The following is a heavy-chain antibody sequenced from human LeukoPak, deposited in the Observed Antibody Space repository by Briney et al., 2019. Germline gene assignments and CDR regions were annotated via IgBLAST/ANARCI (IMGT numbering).Heavy chain of an antibody. V-gene: IGHV3-48*02. CDR2: ISSSTTI. J-gene: IGHJ4*02. CDR3: ARDGGNSGPDFDY. CDR1: GFTFSSYS. D-gene: IGHD2/OR15-2a*01. Sequence: PGGSLRPSCEVSGFTFSSYSMNWVRQAPGKGLEWVSYISSSTTIYYADSVKGRFTISRDNAKNSLYLQMNSLRDEDTAVYYCARDGGNSGPDFDYWGQGTLVTVSS.